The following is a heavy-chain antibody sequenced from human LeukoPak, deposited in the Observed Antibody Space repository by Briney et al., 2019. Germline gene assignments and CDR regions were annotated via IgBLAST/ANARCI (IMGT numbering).Heavy chain of an antibody. CDR2: IIPIFGTA. CDR3: ARGTGYYDSSGLVPFDY. D-gene: IGHD3-22*01. Sequence: GASVKVSCKASGGTFSSYAISWVRQAPGQGLEWMGRIIPIFGTANCAQKFQGRVTITADKSTSTAYMELSSLRSEDTAVYYCARGTGYYDSSGLVPFDYWGQGTLVTVSS. V-gene: IGHV1-69*06. CDR1: GGTFSSYA. J-gene: IGHJ4*02.